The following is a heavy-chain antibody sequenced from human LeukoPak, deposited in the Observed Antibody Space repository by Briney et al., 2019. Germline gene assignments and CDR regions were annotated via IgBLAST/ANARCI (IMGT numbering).Heavy chain of an antibody. CDR1: GGTFSSYA. J-gene: IGHJ4*02. Sequence: SVKVSCKASGGTFSSYAISWVRQAPGQGVEWMGRIIPIFGTADYAQKFQGRVTITTDESTSTAYMELSSLRSEDTAVYYCARGSIAARVSFDYWGQGTLVTVSS. D-gene: IGHD6-6*01. CDR3: ARGSIAARVSFDY. V-gene: IGHV1-69*05. CDR2: IIPIFGTA.